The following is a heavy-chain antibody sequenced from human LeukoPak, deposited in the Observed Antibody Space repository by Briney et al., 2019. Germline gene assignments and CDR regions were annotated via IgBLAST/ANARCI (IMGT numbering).Heavy chain of an antibody. V-gene: IGHV4-39*07. Sequence: SETLSLTCTVSGGSISSSSYYWGWIRQPPGKGLEWIGSIYYSGSTYYNPSLKSRVTISVDTSKNQFSLKLSSVTAADTAVYYCARRLSGWYSNWGQGTLVTVSS. CDR1: GGSISSSSYY. CDR2: IYYSGST. CDR3: ARRLSGWYSN. J-gene: IGHJ4*02. D-gene: IGHD6-19*01.